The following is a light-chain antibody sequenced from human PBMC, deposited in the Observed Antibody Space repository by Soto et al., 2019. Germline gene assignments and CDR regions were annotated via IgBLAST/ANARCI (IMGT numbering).Light chain of an antibody. CDR2: AAS. J-gene: IGKJ4*01. CDR1: QGISSY. Sequence: AIQMTQSPSTLSASTGDRVTITCRASQGISSYLAWYQQKPGKAPKLLIYAASTLQSGVPSRFSGSGSGTDFTLTISCLQSEDFATYYCQQYNSYPLTFGGGTKVEIK. CDR3: QQYNSYPLT. V-gene: IGKV1-8*01.